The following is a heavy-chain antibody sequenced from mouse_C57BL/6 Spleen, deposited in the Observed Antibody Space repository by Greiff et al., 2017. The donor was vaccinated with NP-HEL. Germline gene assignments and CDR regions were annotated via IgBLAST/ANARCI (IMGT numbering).Heavy chain of an antibody. CDR3: ARSAYYSNYDAMDY. V-gene: IGHV1-22*01. CDR1: GYTFTDYN. CDR2: INPNNGGT. Sequence: VQLQQSGPELVKPGASVKMSCKASGYTFTDYNMHWVKQSHGKSLEWIGYINPNNGGTSYNQKFKGKATLTVNKSSSTAYMELRSLTSEDSAVYYCARSAYYSNYDAMDYWGQGTSVTVSS. D-gene: IGHD2-5*01. J-gene: IGHJ4*01.